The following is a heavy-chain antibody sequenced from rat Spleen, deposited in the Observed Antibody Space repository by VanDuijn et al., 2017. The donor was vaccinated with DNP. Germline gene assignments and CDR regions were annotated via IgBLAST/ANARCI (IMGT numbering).Heavy chain of an antibody. V-gene: IGHV2-1*01. Sequence: QVQLKESGPGLVQPSQTLSLTCTVSGFSVTSNSVHWVRQPPGKGLEWVGVIWSDGSTDYNSALKFRLSISRDTSKSQVFLKMNSLQTEDTAMYLCATGVYWGQGVMVTVSS. J-gene: IGHJ2*01. D-gene: IGHD4-2*01. CDR2: IWSDGST. CDR1: GFSVTSNS. CDR3: ATGVY.